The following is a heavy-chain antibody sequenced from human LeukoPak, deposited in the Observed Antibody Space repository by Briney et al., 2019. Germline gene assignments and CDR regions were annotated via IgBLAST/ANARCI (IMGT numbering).Heavy chain of an antibody. D-gene: IGHD3-3*01. CDR3: ARFYDFWSGYHNWFDP. CDR2: INVYNGNT. V-gene: IGHV1-18*01. Sequence: GASVKVSCKASGYTFTSYGISWVRQAPGQGLEWMGWINVYNGNTNYAQKLQGRVTMTTDTSTSTAYMELRSLRSDDTAVYYCARFYDFWSGYHNWFDPWGQGTLVTVSS. CDR1: GYTFTSYG. J-gene: IGHJ5*02.